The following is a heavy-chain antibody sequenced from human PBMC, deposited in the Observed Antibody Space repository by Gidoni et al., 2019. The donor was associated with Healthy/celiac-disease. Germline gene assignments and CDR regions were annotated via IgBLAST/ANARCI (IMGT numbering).Heavy chain of an antibody. J-gene: IGHJ4*02. V-gene: IGHV1-2*06. CDR2: INPNSGGT. CDR1: GSTFTGSY. CDR3: ARGPNYYGSGTTDY. Sequence: QVQLVQSGAEVKKPGASVKVSCKASGSTFTGSYMHWVRQAPGQGLEWMGRINPNSGGTNYAQKFQGRVTMTRDTSISTAYMELSRLRSDDTAVYYCARGPNYYGSGTTDYWGQGTLVTVSS. D-gene: IGHD3-10*01.